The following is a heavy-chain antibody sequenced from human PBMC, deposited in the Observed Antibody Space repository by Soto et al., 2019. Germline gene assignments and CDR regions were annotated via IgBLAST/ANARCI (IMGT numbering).Heavy chain of an antibody. D-gene: IGHD6-13*01. J-gene: IGHJ4*02. CDR3: ARLERYRYSSSWYSSH. V-gene: IGHV4-34*01. Sequence: SETLSLTCAVNGESFSDYYWSWIRQPPGKGLEWIGEIDHSGNTNYNPSLKSRVTISVDTSKNQFSLKLSSVTAADTAVYYCARLERYRYSSSWYSSHWGQGTLVTVSS. CDR1: GESFSDYY. CDR2: IDHSGNT.